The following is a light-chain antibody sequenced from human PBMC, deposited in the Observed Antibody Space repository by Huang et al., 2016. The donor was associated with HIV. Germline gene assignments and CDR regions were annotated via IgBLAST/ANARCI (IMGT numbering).Light chain of an antibody. CDR2: DAS. J-gene: IGKJ2*01. CDR1: QAIRNY. Sequence: DIQMTQSPSSVSAFVGDRVTITCQASQAIRNYVNWYQQKPGKAPKLLIYDASNLETGVPSRFNGSGSGTDFTFTISGLQPEDIATYFCQQYDNDLYTFGQGTNLEIK. CDR3: QQYDNDLYT. V-gene: IGKV1-33*01.